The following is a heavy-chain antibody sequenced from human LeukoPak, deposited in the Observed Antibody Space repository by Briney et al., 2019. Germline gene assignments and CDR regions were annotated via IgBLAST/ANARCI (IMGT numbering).Heavy chain of an antibody. J-gene: IGHJ6*03. V-gene: IGHV3-48*04. CDR3: ASGKWKNGYYMDV. D-gene: IGHD1/OR15-1a*01. CDR2: ISSSSGNII. Sequence: GGSLRLSCVASGFSFRSYSMNWVRQAPGKGLEGVSYISSSSGNIIYYADSVKGRFTISRDNAKNSLYLQMNSLRVEDTAVYYCASGKWKNGYYMDVWGKGTTVTVSS. CDR1: GFSFRSYS.